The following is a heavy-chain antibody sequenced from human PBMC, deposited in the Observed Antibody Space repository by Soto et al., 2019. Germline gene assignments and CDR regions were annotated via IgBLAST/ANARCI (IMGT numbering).Heavy chain of an antibody. Sequence: EVQLVESGGGLVQTGGSLRLSCAASGFTFSSYWMHWVRQAPGKGLVWVSRINFYGSTTNYADFVKGQFTSSRDNAKNTVYLQMNSLRAEDTAVYYCARGAGSAYYVDSWGQGTLVTVSS. CDR3: ARGAGSAYYVDS. J-gene: IGHJ4*02. CDR1: GFTFSSYW. V-gene: IGHV3-74*01. CDR2: INFYGSTT. D-gene: IGHD3-22*01.